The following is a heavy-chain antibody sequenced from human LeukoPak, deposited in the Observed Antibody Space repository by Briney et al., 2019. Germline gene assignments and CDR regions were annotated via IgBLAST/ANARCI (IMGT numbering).Heavy chain of an antibody. CDR3: AIRGGGWYSSSHLDY. CDR2: IYHSGST. J-gene: IGHJ4*02. CDR1: GGSISSSNW. D-gene: IGHD6-13*01. V-gene: IGHV4-4*02. Sequence: SETLSLTCAVSGGSISSSNWWSWVRQPPGKGLEWIGEIYHSGSTNYNPSLKSRVTISVDKSKNQFSLKLSSVTAADTAVYYCAIRGGGWYSSSHLDYWGQGTLVTVSS.